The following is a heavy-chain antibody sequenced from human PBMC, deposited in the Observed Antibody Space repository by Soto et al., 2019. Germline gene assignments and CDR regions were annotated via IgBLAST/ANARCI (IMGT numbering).Heavy chain of an antibody. Sequence: PSETLSLTCTISGGSISSGGYYWSWIRQHPGKGLEWIGYIYYSGGTYYNPSPKSRVTISVDTSKNQFSLKLSSVTAADTAVYYCARTKKRVIAAPNQNYYGMDVWGQGTTVTVSS. CDR1: GGSISSGGYY. V-gene: IGHV4-31*03. CDR2: IYYSGGT. J-gene: IGHJ6*02. CDR3: ARTKKRVIAAPNQNYYGMDV. D-gene: IGHD6-6*01.